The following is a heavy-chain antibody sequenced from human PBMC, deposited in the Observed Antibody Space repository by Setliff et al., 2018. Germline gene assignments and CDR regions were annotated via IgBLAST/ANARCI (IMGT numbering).Heavy chain of an antibody. J-gene: IGHJ4*02. CDR3: ARVGGSGGNY. CDR1: GGTFSSYA. D-gene: IGHD3-16*01. CDR2: IIPILGVA. V-gene: IGHV1-69*10. Sequence: GASVKVSCKASGGTFSSYAISWVRQAPGQGLEWMGGIIPILGVANYAQKFQGRVTITADESTSTAYMELNSLRSEDTAVYYCARVGGSGGNYWGQGTLVTVSS.